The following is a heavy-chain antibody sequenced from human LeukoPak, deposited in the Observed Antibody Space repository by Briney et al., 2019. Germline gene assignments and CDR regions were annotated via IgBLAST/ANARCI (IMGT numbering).Heavy chain of an antibody. Sequence: SETLSLTCTVSGGSISSGDYYWTWIRQPPGKGLEWIGYIYHSGSTHYNSSLKSRLTISVDTSKNQFSLQLSSVTADDTAVYYCARGLRGIMIRGAITDLNWFDAWGQGTLVIVSS. CDR3: ARGLRGIMIRGAITDLNWFDA. V-gene: IGHV4-30-4*01. CDR2: IYHSGST. J-gene: IGHJ5*02. D-gene: IGHD3-10*01. CDR1: GGSISSGDYY.